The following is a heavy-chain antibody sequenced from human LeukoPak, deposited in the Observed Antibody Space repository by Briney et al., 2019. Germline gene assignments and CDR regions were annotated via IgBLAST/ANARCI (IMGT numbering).Heavy chain of an antibody. CDR2: IYYSGST. J-gene: IGHJ4*02. CDR3: ARRGRVRGVT. D-gene: IGHD3-10*01. CDR1: GGSISSSSYY. V-gene: IGHV4-39*01. Sequence: SETLSLTCTVSGGSISSSSYYWGWIRQPPGKGLEWIGSIYYSGSTYYNPSLKSRVTISVDTSKNQFSLKLSSVTAADTAVYYCARRGRVRGVTWGQGTLVTVSS.